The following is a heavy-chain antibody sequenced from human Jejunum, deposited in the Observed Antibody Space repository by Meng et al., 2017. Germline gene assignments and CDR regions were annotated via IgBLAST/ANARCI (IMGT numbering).Heavy chain of an antibody. D-gene: IGHD3-10*01. CDR2: IWHDGSKV. CDR1: GFNFTNYG. V-gene: IGHV3-33*01. Sequence: QVQLVESGGGVVQHGKSLRLSCAASGFNFTNYGMHWVRQAPGKGLEWVAVIWHDGSKVFYADSVRGRFTISRDNSHNTVDLQMNSVRVDDTAVYFCLRGRDYWGQGTLVTVSS. J-gene: IGHJ4*02. CDR3: LRGRDY.